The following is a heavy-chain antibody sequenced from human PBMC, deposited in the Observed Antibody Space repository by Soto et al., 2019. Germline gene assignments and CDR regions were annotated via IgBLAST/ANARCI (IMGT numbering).Heavy chain of an antibody. Sequence: GASVKVSCKASGGTFSSYAISWVRQAPGQGLEWMGGIIPIFGTANYAQKFQGRVTITADESTSTAYMELSSLRSEDTAVYYCARDGIAAAAVPLFDYWGQGTLVTVSS. CDR2: IIPIFGTA. D-gene: IGHD6-13*01. CDR1: GGTFSSYA. J-gene: IGHJ4*02. V-gene: IGHV1-69*13. CDR3: ARDGIAAAAVPLFDY.